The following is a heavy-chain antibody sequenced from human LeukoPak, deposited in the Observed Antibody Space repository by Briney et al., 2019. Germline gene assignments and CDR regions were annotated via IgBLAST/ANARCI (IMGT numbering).Heavy chain of an antibody. CDR1: GFTVSSNY. Sequence: GWSLRLSCAASGFTVSSNYMSWVRQAPGTGLEWVSASDSGGSTYYADSVKGRFTISSDNSKNTLYLQMNSLRAEDAAVYYFARGGASSRWPPYYYYFYMDVWGKGATVTVSS. CDR3: ARGGASSRWPPYYYYFYMDV. D-gene: IGHD6-13*01. J-gene: IGHJ6*03. CDR2: SDSGGST. V-gene: IGHV3-66*02.